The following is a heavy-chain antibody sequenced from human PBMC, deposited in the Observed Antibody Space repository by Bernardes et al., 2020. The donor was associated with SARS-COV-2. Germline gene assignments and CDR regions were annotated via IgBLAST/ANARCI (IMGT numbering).Heavy chain of an antibody. CDR3: ARDFGGNSDY. Sequence: WGSLRLSCAASGFSVSDYWMHWVRQAPGEGLVWVSRINEHGTVINYADSVKGRFTISRDIADNTLYLQMNSLRAEDTAVYYCARDFGGNSDYWGQGTLVTVSS. CDR2: INEHGTVI. J-gene: IGHJ4*02. D-gene: IGHD2-15*01. CDR1: GFSVSDYW. V-gene: IGHV3-74*01.